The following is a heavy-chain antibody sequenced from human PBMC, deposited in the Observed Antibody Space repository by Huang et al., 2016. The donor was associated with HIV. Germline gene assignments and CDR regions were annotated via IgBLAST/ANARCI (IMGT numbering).Heavy chain of an antibody. V-gene: IGHV3-7*01. J-gene: IGHJ1*01. CDR1: GFSISTYW. Sequence: EVQLVESGGGLVQPGGSLRVSCAASGFSISTYWMGWVRQTPGKGLEWVASIKQDGSEKDYVDAVKGRFIISRDNAKNSLYLQMNSLRAEDTAVYYCTRGPLGWLVHRYFYHWGQGTLVTVSS. CDR3: TRGPLGWLVHRYFYH. CDR2: IKQDGSEK. D-gene: IGHD6-19*01.